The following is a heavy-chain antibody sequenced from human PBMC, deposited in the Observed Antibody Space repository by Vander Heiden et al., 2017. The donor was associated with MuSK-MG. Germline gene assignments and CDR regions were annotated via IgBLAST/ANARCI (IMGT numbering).Heavy chain of an antibody. CDR1: GGSISSSSYY. J-gene: IGHJ6*03. D-gene: IGHD1-20*01. Sequence: QLQLQESGPGLVKPSETLSLTCTVSGGSISSSSYYWGWIRQPPGKGLEWIGSIYYSGSTYYNPSLKSRVTISVDTSKNQFSLKLSSVTAADTAVYYCARITGTPGGFGHNYYYYMDVWGKGTTVTVSS. V-gene: IGHV4-39*01. CDR3: ARITGTPGGFGHNYYYYMDV. CDR2: IYYSGST.